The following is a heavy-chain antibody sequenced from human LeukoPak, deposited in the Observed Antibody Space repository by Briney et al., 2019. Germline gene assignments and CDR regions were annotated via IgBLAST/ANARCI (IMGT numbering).Heavy chain of an antibody. CDR1: GYTFTCFD. J-gene: IGHJ4*02. Sequence: GASVKVSCKASGYTFTCFDISWARQAPGQGLEWMGWISVYNGNTNYAQTLQGRVTMTRDTSTSTTYMELSSLRSDDTAMYYCMRGRYSTGYHYWGQGSLVTVSS. CDR2: ISVYNGNT. D-gene: IGHD5-18*01. V-gene: IGHV1-18*01. CDR3: MRGRYSTGYHY.